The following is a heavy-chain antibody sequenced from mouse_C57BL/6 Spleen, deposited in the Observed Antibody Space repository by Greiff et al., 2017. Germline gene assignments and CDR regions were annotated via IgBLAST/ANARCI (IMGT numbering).Heavy chain of an antibody. V-gene: IGHV1-82*01. Sequence: VQLQQSGPELVKPGASVKISCKASGYAFSSSWMNWVKQRPGKGLEWIGRIYPGDGDTNYNGKFKGKATLTADKSYSAAYMQLSNLTSEDSAVYFCARSFYYGNYFWYFDVWGTGTTVTVSS. CDR1: GYAFSSSW. CDR3: ARSFYYGNYFWYFDV. D-gene: IGHD2-1*01. J-gene: IGHJ1*03. CDR2: IYPGDGDT.